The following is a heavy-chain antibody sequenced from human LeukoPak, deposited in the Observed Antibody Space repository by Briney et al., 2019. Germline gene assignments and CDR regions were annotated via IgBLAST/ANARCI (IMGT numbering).Heavy chain of an antibody. J-gene: IGHJ5*02. D-gene: IGHD4-17*01. CDR3: AKGGLLTVTEPDS. CDR1: GLSFRNYA. Sequence: GRSLRLSCVASGLSFRNYAMHWVRQAPGKGLEWVALIAYDGRSKYYADSVKGRFTISRDNLKNTLFLQMSGLRPEDTALYYCAKGGLLTVTEPDSWGQGTLVTVYS. V-gene: IGHV3-30*18. CDR2: IAYDGRSK.